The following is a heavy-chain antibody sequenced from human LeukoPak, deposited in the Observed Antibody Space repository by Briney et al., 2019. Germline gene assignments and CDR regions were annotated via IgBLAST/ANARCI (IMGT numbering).Heavy chain of an antibody. CDR1: GFTFSSYA. J-gene: IGHJ4*02. V-gene: IGHV3-30*01. D-gene: IGHD3-22*01. Sequence: PGGSLRLSCAASGFTFSSYAMHWVCQAPGKGLEWVAVISYDGSNKYYADSVKGRFTISRDNSKNTLYLQMNSLRAEDTAVYYCARDRAEPDYYDSSGYYCGYWGQGTLVTVSS. CDR3: ARDRAEPDYYDSSGYYCGY. CDR2: ISYDGSNK.